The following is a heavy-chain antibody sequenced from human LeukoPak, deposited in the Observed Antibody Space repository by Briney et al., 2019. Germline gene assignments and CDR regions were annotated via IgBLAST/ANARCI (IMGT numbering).Heavy chain of an antibody. J-gene: IGHJ4*02. CDR1: GYTFTHQW. CDR2: IYPRDSDT. D-gene: IGHD3-10*01. CDR3: ARHSDVIGAI. V-gene: IGHV5-51*01. Sequence: GESLKISCKASGYTFTHQWIGWVRQKSGSGLEWMGIIYPRDSDTRYSPSFQGHVSISADTSINTAYLEWSRLEASNTAIYYCARHSDVIGAIWGQGTLVTVSS.